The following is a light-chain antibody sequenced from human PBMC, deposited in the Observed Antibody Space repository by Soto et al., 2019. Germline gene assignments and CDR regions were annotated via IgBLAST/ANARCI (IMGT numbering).Light chain of an antibody. CDR1: SSDVGGYNY. CDR2: DVS. Sequence: QSALTQPASVSGSPGQSITISCTGTSSDVGGYNYVSWYQQHPGKAPKLMIYDVSDWPSGVSNRFSDSKSGNTASLTISGLQAEDEADYYCSSYTSSSTEVFGTGTKLTVL. CDR3: SSYTSSSTEV. V-gene: IGLV2-14*01. J-gene: IGLJ1*01.